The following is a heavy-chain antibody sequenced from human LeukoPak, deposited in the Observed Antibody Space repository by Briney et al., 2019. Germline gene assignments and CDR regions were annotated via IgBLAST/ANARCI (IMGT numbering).Heavy chain of an antibody. CDR2: IDPSDSYT. CDR3: ARLPQLGSDY. CDR1: GYSFTSYW. Sequence: VESLKISCKGSGYSFTSYWINWVRQMPGKGLEWMGTIDPSDSYTNYSPSFQGHVTISADNSISTAYLQWSSLKASDTAMYYCARLPQLGSDYWGQGTLVTVSS. J-gene: IGHJ4*02. V-gene: IGHV5-10-1*01. D-gene: IGHD1-26*01.